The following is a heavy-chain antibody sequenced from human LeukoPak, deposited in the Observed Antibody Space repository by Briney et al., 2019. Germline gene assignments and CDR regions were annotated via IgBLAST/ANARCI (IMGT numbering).Heavy chain of an antibody. CDR2: IYPGDSDT. D-gene: IGHD3-10*01. Sequence: GESLKISCKGSGYSFTSYWIGWVRQVPGKGLEWMGIIYPGDSDTRYSPSFQGQVTISADKSISTAYLQWSSLKASDTAMYYCARHRGDYYYYMDVWGKGTTVTISS. J-gene: IGHJ6*03. CDR3: ARHRGDYYYYMDV. CDR1: GYSFTSYW. V-gene: IGHV5-51*01.